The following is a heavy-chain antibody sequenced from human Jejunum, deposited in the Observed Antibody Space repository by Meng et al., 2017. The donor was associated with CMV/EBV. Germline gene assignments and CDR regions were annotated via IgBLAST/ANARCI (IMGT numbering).Heavy chain of an antibody. V-gene: IGHV4-59*01. CDR3: ARDGRRYNMVGYFDY. CDR2: IYSSGST. J-gene: IGHJ4*02. D-gene: IGHD5-24*01. Sequence: QVQLQESGPGLVKPSETLSLTCSFSGGSINNYYWSWIRQPPGKGLEWIGYIYSSGSTSYNPSLKSRVTISVDTSRNQFSLKLSSVTAADTAVYYCARDGRRYNMVGYFDYWGQGTLVTVSS. CDR1: GGSINNYY.